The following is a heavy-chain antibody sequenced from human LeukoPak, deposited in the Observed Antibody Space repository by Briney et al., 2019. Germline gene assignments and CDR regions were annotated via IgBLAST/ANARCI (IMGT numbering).Heavy chain of an antibody. D-gene: IGHD3-22*01. CDR3: ARYNYYDSSGYYSGAFDI. CDR2: IYTSGST. CDR1: GGSISSYY. V-gene: IGHV4-4*07. J-gene: IGHJ3*02. Sequence: SETLSLTCTVSGGSISSYYWSWIRQPAGKGLEGIGRIYTSGSTNYNPSLKSRVTMSVDTSKNQFSLKLSSVTAADTAVYYCARYNYYDSSGYYSGAFDIWGQGTMVTVSS.